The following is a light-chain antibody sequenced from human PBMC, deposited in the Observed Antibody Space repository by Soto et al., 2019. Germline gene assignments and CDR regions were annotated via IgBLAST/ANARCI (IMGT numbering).Light chain of an antibody. CDR3: QVWDSSSAS. V-gene: IGLV3-21*02. Sequence: SYELTQPPSVSVAPGQTARITCGENNIGSKSVHWYQHKPGHAPVPVGYDDIDRPSGIPGRLSCSNCGNTATLTITRVVEGDNADYYCQVWDSSSASFGTGTKQTVL. CDR1: NIGSKS. J-gene: IGLJ1*01. CDR2: DDI.